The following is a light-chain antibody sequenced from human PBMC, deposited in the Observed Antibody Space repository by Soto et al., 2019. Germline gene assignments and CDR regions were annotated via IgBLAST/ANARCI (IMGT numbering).Light chain of an antibody. CDR3: QSSGGSPIT. V-gene: IGKV3-20*01. CDR1: QSVTTR. J-gene: IGKJ5*01. Sequence: IVLTQSPGTLSLSPGERVTLSCRASQSVTTRLAWYQHKPGHAPTLLMPGASNRASSVPVRFSGSGSGTDFTITITRLEPADLELWYCQSSGGSPITFGLGKRLECK. CDR2: GAS.